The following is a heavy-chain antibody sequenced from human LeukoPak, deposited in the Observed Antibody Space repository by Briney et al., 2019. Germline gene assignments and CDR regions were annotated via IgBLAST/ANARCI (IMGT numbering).Heavy chain of an antibody. V-gene: IGHV4-59*01. CDR1: GGSISSYY. Sequence: SETLSLTCTVSGGSISSYYWSWIRQPPGKGLEWIGYIYYSGSTNYNPSLKSRVTISVDTSKNQFSLKLSSVTAADTAVYYCASSAGFLEWLLPPLHAFDIWGQGTMVTVSS. CDR3: ASSAGFLEWLLPPLHAFDI. D-gene: IGHD3-3*01. CDR2: IYYSGST. J-gene: IGHJ3*02.